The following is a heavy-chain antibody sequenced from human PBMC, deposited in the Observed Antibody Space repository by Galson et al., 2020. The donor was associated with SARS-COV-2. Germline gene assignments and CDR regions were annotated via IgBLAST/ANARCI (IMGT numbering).Heavy chain of an antibody. D-gene: IGHD6-13*01. CDR2: ISSSSSYI. J-gene: IGHJ4*02. CDR1: GFTFSSYS. V-gene: IGHV3-21*01. Sequence: KIGESLKISCAASGFTFSSYSMNWVRQAPGKGLEWVSSISSSSSYIYYADSVKGRFTISRDNAKNSLYLQMNSLRAEDTAVYYCAREEQQLTFDYWGQGTLVTVSS. CDR3: AREEQQLTFDY.